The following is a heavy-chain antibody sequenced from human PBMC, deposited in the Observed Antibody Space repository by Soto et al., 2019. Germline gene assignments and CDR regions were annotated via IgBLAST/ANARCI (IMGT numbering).Heavy chain of an antibody. Sequence: VQLVESGGGLLQPGGSLRLSCEASGFTFSSHWMHWVRQTPGKGLVWVSRVNFDGTTTNYADSVKGRLTISRDNAKKTVYLQMQSLRAEDAAVYYCARGGSGTYKLDNWGQGTLVTVSA. CDR2: VNFDGTTT. D-gene: IGHD3-10*01. V-gene: IGHV3-74*01. CDR3: ARGGSGTYKLDN. CDR1: GFTFSSHW. J-gene: IGHJ4*02.